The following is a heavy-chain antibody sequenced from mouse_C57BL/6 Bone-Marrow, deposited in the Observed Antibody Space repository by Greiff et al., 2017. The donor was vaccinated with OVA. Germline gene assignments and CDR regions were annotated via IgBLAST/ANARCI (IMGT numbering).Heavy chain of an antibody. D-gene: IGHD1-1*01. CDR1: GYAFTNYL. J-gene: IGHJ3*01. CDR3: ARTTVVAPFAY. CDR2: INPGSGGT. V-gene: IGHV1-54*01. Sequence: VKLMESGAELVRPGTSVKVSCKASGYAFTNYLIEWVKQRPGQGLEWIGVINPGSGGTNYNEKFKGKATLTADKSSSTAYMQLSSLTSEDSAVYFCARTTVVAPFAYWGQGTLVTVSA.